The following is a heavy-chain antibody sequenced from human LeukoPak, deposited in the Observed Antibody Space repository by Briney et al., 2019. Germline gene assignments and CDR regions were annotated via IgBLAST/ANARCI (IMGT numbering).Heavy chain of an antibody. Sequence: PSETLSLTSAVYGGSFSGYDWSWIRQPPGKGLEWIGEINHSGSTNYNPSLKSRITISVDTSKNQFSLRLGSVTAADTAVYYCARLRVLRFLEGFGIHYYGTNVWSQGTTVTVSS. CDR1: GGSFSGYD. D-gene: IGHD3-3*01. J-gene: IGHJ6*02. V-gene: IGHV4-34*01. CDR3: ARLRVLRFLEGFGIHYYGTNV. CDR2: INHSGST.